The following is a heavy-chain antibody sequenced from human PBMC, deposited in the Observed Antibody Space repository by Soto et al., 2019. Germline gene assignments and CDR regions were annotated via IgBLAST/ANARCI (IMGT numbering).Heavy chain of an antibody. D-gene: IGHD6-13*01. CDR1: GFTFSSYC. CDR3: AREPTTAVVNYGMDV. CDR2: INQKGRDK. V-gene: IGHV3-7*01. J-gene: IGHJ6*02. Sequence: CGTLRLSFEAPGFTFSSYCMSWVLQAPLKVLEWVANINQKGRDKYYWDSLKGRFTISRDNSKELLYLQMNSLRAEDTAVYYCAREPTTAVVNYGMDVWGQGTTVTVSS.